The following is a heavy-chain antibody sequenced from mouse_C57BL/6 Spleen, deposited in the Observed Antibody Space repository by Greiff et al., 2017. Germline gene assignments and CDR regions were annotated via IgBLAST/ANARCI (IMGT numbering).Heavy chain of an antibody. J-gene: IGHJ3*01. CDR2: ISPGSGST. Sequence: QVQLQQPGAELVKPGASVKMSCTASGYTFTSYWLTWVKQRPGHGLEWLGDISPGSGSTNYNEKFTSTATLTVDTSSSPAYMQLRSLTAEDSSVYYSAREIYDGYYGFAYWGQGTLVTVSA. CDR3: AREIYDGYYGFAY. V-gene: IGHV1-55*01. D-gene: IGHD2-3*01. CDR1: GYTFTSYW.